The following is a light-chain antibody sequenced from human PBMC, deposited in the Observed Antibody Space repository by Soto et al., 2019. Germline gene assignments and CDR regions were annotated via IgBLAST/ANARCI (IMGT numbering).Light chain of an antibody. Sequence: DIQMTHSASSLSASVGDRVTITFQSSQDITNFLNWYLQKPGKAPKLLISDVSNLGAGVPSGFSGGGSGTDFSLTISSLQPEDIATYYCQQYDNLPYTFGQGTKVDIK. CDR3: QQYDNLPYT. V-gene: IGKV1-33*01. CDR1: QDITNF. CDR2: DVS. J-gene: IGKJ2*01.